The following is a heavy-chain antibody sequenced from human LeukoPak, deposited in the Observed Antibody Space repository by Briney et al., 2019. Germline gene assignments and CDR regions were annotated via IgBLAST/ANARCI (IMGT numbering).Heavy chain of an antibody. V-gene: IGHV3-43*02. CDR1: GLNFDDSA. Sequence: GGSLRISCVASGLNFDDSAMHWCRQAPGKGLEWVSLIGADGGSTFSADSVKGRFSISRDNSKNSLYLQMNSLRSEDTAMYYCAKESGKFDYWGQGTLVAVSS. CDR2: IGADGGST. CDR3: AKESGKFDY. J-gene: IGHJ4*02.